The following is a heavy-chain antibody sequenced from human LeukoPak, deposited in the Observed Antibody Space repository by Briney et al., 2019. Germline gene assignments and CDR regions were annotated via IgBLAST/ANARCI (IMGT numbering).Heavy chain of an antibody. D-gene: IGHD5-18*01. CDR2: IKSKTDGGTT. V-gene: IGHV3-15*01. J-gene: IGHJ6*02. CDR1: GFTFSNAW. CDR3: TTPDAVQLWPSYYYYGMDV. Sequence: PGGSLRLSCAASGFTFSNAWMSWVRQAPGKGLEWVGRIKSKTDGGTTDYAAPVKGRFTISRDDSKNTLYLQMNSLKTEDTAVYYCTTPDAVQLWPSYYYYGMDVWGQGTTVTVSS.